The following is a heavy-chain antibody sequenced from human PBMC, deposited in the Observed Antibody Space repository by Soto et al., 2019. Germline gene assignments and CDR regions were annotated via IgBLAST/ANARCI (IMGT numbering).Heavy chain of an antibody. CDR3: ARITWGRDHHYGMDV. Sequence: ASVKVSCKASGYIFTGYFIQWLRQAPGQGLEWIGWINPNTSATNYAQKFQGRVTMTRDKSLGAAYMELTSLRPDDTALYYCARITWGRDHHYGMDVWGQGTTVTVAS. CDR2: INPNTSAT. J-gene: IGHJ6*02. V-gene: IGHV1-2*02. CDR1: GYIFTGYF. D-gene: IGHD1-26*01.